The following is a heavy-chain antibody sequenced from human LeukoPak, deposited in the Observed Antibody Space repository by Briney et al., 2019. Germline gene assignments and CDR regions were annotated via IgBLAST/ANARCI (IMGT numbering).Heavy chain of an antibody. J-gene: IGHJ3*02. CDR3: ARDRGPHSSSPNSGAFDI. D-gene: IGHD6-6*01. V-gene: IGHV3-7*01. Sequence: GGSLRVSCEASGFTFSNYWMSWVRQAPGKGLEWVANIKHDGSEDHYVDSVRGRFTISRDNAKNSLYLQMNSLRAEDTAVYYCARDRGPHSSSPNSGAFDIWGQGTMVTVSS. CDR2: IKHDGSED. CDR1: GFTFSNYW.